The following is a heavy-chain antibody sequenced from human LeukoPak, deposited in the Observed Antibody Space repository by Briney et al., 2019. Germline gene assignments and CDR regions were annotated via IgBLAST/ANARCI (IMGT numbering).Heavy chain of an antibody. CDR3: AKDQVPSTVTEPWFDP. Sequence: GGCLRLSCAASGFTFNSYAMTWVRQAPGKGLEWVSGISGSGGSTYYADSVKGRFTISRDNSKNTLYLQMNSLRAEDTAVYYCAKDQVPSTVTEPWFDPWGQGTLVTVSS. CDR2: ISGSGGST. CDR1: GFTFNSYA. D-gene: IGHD4-17*01. V-gene: IGHV3-23*01. J-gene: IGHJ5*02.